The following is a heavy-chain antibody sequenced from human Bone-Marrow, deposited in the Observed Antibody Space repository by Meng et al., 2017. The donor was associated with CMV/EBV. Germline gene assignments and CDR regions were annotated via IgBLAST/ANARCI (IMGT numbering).Heavy chain of an antibody. V-gene: IGHV4-34*01. Sequence: SETRSLTCAVYGGSFSGYYWSWIRQPPGKGLEWIGEINHSGSTNYNPSLKSRVTISVDTSKNQFSLKLSSVTAADTAVYSCARGRPYHDSSGPKPRVPYYYGMDVGGQRSTVNVAS. D-gene: IGHD3-22*01. J-gene: IGHJ6*02. CDR2: INHSGST. CDR1: GGSFSGYY. CDR3: ARGRPYHDSSGPKPRVPYYYGMDV.